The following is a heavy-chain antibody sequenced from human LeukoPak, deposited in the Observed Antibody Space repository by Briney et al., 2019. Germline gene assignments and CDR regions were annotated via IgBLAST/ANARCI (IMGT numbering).Heavy chain of an antibody. CDR1: GVTFSSYS. CDR2: IRSSRRTI. D-gene: IGHD3-10*01. CDR3: GREGGGYWHY. V-gene: IGHV3-48*01. Sequence: GGALRPSRAASGVTFSSYSINWGRQGPGKGVEWGSYIRSSRRTIYYADSAKGRVTISRDNAKNSLYFKINSMRAHDPAGYYWGREGGGYWHYWGQGTLVTVS. J-gene: IGHJ4*02.